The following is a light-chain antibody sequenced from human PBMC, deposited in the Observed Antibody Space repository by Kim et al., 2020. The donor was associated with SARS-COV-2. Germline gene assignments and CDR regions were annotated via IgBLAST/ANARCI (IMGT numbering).Light chain of an antibody. Sequence: LTCTLRSGINVGTYRIYWYQQKPGSPPQYLLRYKSDADKQQGSGVPSRFSGSKDASANAGILLISGLQSEDEADYYCMIWHSSAWVFGGGTKLTVL. CDR2: YKSDADK. V-gene: IGLV5-45*01. CDR1: SGINVGTYR. J-gene: IGLJ3*02. CDR3: MIWHSSAWV.